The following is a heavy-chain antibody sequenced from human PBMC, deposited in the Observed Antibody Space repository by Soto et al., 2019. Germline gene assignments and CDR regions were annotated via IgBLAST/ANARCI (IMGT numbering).Heavy chain of an antibody. CDR2: ISYDGSDK. V-gene: IGHV3-30*03. J-gene: IGHJ4*02. CDR1: GFSFSRYG. CDR3: AYGYSYGSD. D-gene: IGHD5-18*01. Sequence: QVHLAESGGGVVQPGRSLRLSCAASGFSFSRYGMQWVRQAPGKGLEWVSVISYDGSDKYYADSVKGRFTISRDYSKDTVYLQMNSLRVEDTAVYYCAYGYSYGSDWGQGTLVTVSS.